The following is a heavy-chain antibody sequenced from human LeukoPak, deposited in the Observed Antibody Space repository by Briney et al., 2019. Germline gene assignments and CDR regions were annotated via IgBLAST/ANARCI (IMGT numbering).Heavy chain of an antibody. D-gene: IGHD3-16*02. CDR1: GYTFTTYA. V-gene: IGHV7-4-1*02. Sequence: GASVKVSCKASGYTFTTYAMNWVRQAPGQGLEWMGWINTNTGNPTYAQGFTGRFVFSLDTSVSTAYLQISSLRSEDTAVYYCARGYDYVWGSYRGFDYWGQGTLVTVSS. CDR3: ARGYDYVWGSYRGFDY. J-gene: IGHJ4*02. CDR2: INTNTGNP.